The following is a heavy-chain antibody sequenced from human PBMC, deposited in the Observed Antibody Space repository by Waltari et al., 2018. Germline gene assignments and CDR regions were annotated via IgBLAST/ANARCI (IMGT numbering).Heavy chain of an antibody. Sequence: QVQLVESGGGVVQPGGSLRVSCAASGFTFSSYAMHWVRQAPGKGLERVAFISDDGSSQYYADSVKGRFTISRDSSKDTLDLQMNGLRGDDTAVYYCAKELRGYYLESWGLGTLVTVST. J-gene: IGHJ4*02. CDR3: AKELRGYYLES. V-gene: IGHV3-30*02. CDR1: GFTFSSYA. CDR2: ISDDGSSQ.